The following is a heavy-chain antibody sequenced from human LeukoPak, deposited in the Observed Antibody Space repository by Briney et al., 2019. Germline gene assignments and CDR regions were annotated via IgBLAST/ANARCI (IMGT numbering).Heavy chain of an antibody. Sequence: PSETLSLTCTVSGGSVSSGSYYWSWIRQPPGKGLEWIGYIYYSGSTNYNPSLKSRVTISVDTSKNQFSLKLSSVTAADTAVYYCASHRDIVARENFDYWGQGTLVTVSS. D-gene: IGHD2-15*01. CDR2: IYYSGST. CDR1: GGSVSSGSYY. J-gene: IGHJ4*02. CDR3: ASHRDIVARENFDY. V-gene: IGHV4-61*01.